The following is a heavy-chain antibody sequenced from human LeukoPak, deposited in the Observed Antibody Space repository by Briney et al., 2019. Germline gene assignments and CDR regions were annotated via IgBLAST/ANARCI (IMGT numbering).Heavy chain of an antibody. CDR2: ISGSGGST. Sequence: PGGSLRPSCAASGFTFSSYAMSWVRQAPGKGLEWVSAISGSGGSTYYADSVKGRFTISRDNSKNTLYLQMNSLRAEDTAVYYCAKDPSITMMSRGYFDYWGQGTLVTVSS. J-gene: IGHJ4*02. CDR1: GFTFSSYA. CDR3: AKDPSITMMSRGYFDY. D-gene: IGHD3-22*01. V-gene: IGHV3-23*01.